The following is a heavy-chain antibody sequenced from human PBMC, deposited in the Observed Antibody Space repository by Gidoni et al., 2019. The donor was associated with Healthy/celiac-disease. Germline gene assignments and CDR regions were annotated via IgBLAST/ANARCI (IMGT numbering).Heavy chain of an antibody. D-gene: IGHD1-20*01. Sequence: EVQLVQSGAEVQKPGESLRISCTGSGYSFTSYWISWVRQMPGNGLVWMGRIDPSDSYTNYSPSFQGHVTISADKSISTAYLQWSSLKASDTAMYYCARHEVPPGITGDFDYWGQGTLVTVSS. J-gene: IGHJ4*02. CDR1: GYSFTSYW. V-gene: IGHV5-10-1*03. CDR2: IDPSDSYT. CDR3: ARHEVPPGITGDFDY.